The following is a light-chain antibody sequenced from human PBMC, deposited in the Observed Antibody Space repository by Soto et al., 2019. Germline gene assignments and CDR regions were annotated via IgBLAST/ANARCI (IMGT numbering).Light chain of an antibody. Sequence: QSVLTQPPSASGTPGQRVTISCSGSTSYIGSNTVYWYQQLPGAAPKLLIYSNDQRPSGVPDRFSGSKSGTSAALAISGLQSEDEADYYCAPWDDSLNGYVFGTGTKVTVL. V-gene: IGLV1-44*01. CDR3: APWDDSLNGYV. J-gene: IGLJ1*01. CDR2: SND. CDR1: TSYIGSNT.